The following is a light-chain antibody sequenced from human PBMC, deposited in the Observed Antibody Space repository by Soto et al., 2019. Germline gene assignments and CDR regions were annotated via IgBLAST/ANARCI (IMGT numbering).Light chain of an antibody. CDR1: QSVSTF. Sequence: EIVLTQSPATLSLSPGERATLSCRASQSVSTFLAWYQQKPGQAPRLLIYDASKRATGIPVRFSGSGSGTDFTLTINSLEPEDFAVYYCQQRTNWRPALSFGGGTKVEI. CDR2: DAS. J-gene: IGKJ4*01. CDR3: QQRTNWRPALS. V-gene: IGKV3-11*01.